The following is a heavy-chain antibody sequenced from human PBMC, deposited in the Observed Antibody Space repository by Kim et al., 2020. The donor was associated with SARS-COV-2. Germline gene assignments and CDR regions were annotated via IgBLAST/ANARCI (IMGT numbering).Heavy chain of an antibody. CDR3: ARDKATAD. D-gene: IGHD4-4*01. J-gene: IGHJ4*02. CDR2: KGNT. Sequence: KGNTKYSPRFQGRVTITRDTSATTAYMELSSLRSEDTAVYYCARDKATADWGQGTVVTVSS. V-gene: IGHV1-3*01.